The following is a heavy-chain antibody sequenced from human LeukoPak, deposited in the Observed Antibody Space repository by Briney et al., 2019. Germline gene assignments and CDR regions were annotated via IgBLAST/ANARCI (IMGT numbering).Heavy chain of an antibody. CDR1: GFTFDDYA. CDR2: ISWNSGSI. J-gene: IGHJ4*02. D-gene: IGHD3-22*01. CDR3: AKDGTYYYDSSGYWGYFDY. V-gene: IGHV3-9*01. Sequence: GGSLRLSCAASGFTFDDYAMHWVRQAPGKGLEWVSGISWNSGSIGYADSVKGRFTISRDNAKTSLYLQINSLRAEDTALYYCAKDGTYYYDSSGYWGYFDYWGQGTLVTVSS.